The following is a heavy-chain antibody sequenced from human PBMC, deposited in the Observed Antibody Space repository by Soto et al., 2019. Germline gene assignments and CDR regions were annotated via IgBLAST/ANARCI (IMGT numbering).Heavy chain of an antibody. Sequence: PGGSLRLSCAASGFPFSDHAMHWVRQTPGKGLEWVSAITGRGDSTYYADSVKGRFTISRDISKNTLYLQMNSLRAEDRAVYYCAKALFSTGGFFDYWGQGTLVTVSS. CDR3: AKALFSTGGFFDY. D-gene: IGHD6-25*01. CDR1: GFPFSDHA. J-gene: IGHJ4*02. CDR2: ITGRGDST. V-gene: IGHV3-23*01.